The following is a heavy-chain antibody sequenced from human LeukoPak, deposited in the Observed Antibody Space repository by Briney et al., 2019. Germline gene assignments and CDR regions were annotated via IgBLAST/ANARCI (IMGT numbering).Heavy chain of an antibody. Sequence: SVKVSCKASGGTFSSYAISWVRQAPGQGLEWMGGIIPIFGTANYAQKFQGRVTITADESTSTAYMELSSLRSEDTAVYYCANSYGDSHPSFDWGQGTLVTVSS. CDR2: IIPIFGTA. J-gene: IGHJ4*02. CDR3: ANSYGDSHPSFD. CDR1: GGTFSSYA. D-gene: IGHD4-17*01. V-gene: IGHV1-69*13.